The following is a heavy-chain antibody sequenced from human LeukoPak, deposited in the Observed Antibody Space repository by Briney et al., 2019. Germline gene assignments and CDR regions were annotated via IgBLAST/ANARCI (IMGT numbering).Heavy chain of an antibody. CDR1: GFTFSAYG. D-gene: IGHD3-10*01. CDR2: IGHDGSNK. J-gene: IGHJ5*02. CDR3: AKGSHYTNWPNWVDP. V-gene: IGHV3-30*02. Sequence: GGSLRLSCAASGFTFSAYGMHWVRQAPGKGLEWVALIGHDGSNKYYADSVKGRFTISRDTPKNTLFLQMNSLRLEDTAVYYCAKGSHYTNWPNWVDPWGQGTLVRVSS.